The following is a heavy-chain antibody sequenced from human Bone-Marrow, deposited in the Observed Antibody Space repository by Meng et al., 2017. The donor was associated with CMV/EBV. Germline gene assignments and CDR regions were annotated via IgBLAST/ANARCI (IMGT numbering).Heavy chain of an antibody. D-gene: IGHD2-2*01. J-gene: IGHJ4*02. CDR1: DGSFSGYY. Sequence: QVQLQQWGAGLLKPSEXLSLTCAVYDGSFSGYYWSWIRQPPGKGLEWIGEINHSGSTNYNPSLKSRVTISVDTSKNQFSLKLSSVTAADTAVYYCARGSRRNIVIVPAAFDYWGQGTLVTVSS. CDR3: ARGSRRNIVIVPAAFDY. CDR2: INHSGST. V-gene: IGHV4-34*01.